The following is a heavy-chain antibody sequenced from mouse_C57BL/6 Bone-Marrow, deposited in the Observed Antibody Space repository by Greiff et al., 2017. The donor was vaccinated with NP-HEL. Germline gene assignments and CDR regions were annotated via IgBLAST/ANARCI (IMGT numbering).Heavy chain of an antibody. CDR1: GFTFSSYA. Sequence: EVKLMESGGGLVKPGGSLKLSCAASGFTFSSYAMSWVRQTPEQRLEWVATISDGGGYTYYPDNVKGRFTITRDTANNNLYLQLSHLKSEDIAMYYCAILYYYGSSYAGYFDYWGQGTTLTVSS. J-gene: IGHJ2*01. CDR2: ISDGGGYT. CDR3: AILYYYGSSYAGYFDY. D-gene: IGHD1-1*01. V-gene: IGHV5-4*03.